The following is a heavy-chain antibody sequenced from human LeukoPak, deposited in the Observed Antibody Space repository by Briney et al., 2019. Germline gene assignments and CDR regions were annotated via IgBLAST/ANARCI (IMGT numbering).Heavy chain of an antibody. CDR3: AKDRIGYCSSASCPYDY. J-gene: IGHJ4*02. D-gene: IGHD2-2*03. CDR1: GFSFSDYY. V-gene: IGHV3-11*04. CDR2: ISESGYTI. Sequence: GGALRLSCAASGFSFSDYYMSWIRPAPGKGLEWVSYISESGYTIYYADSVKGRFTISRDNAKNSLYLQMNSLRAEDTGVYYCAKDRIGYCSSASCPYDYWGQGTLVTVSS.